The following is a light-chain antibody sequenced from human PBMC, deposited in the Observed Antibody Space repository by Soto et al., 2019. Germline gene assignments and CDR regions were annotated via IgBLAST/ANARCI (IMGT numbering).Light chain of an antibody. V-gene: IGKV3-20*01. Sequence: ESVLTQSPATLSLSPGERVTLSCRASESVKNNDLAWYQHKPGRPPRLLMYGASNRPGGIPGKFIGSGSGTDFTLTISSLEPEDFAVYYCQQYGRSPYTFGQGTKLEIK. J-gene: IGKJ2*01. CDR2: GAS. CDR1: ESVKNND. CDR3: QQYGRSPYT.